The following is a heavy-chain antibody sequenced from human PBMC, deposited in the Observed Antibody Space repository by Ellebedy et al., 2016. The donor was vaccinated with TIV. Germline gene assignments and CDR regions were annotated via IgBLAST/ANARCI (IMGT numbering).Heavy chain of an antibody. V-gene: IGHV3-23*01. CDR1: GFTVNSNY. J-gene: IGHJ4*02. CDR3: TKGTSSGFNYDRVGSEY. D-gene: IGHD3-22*01. Sequence: GESLKISCAVSGFTVNSNYLSWVRQAPGKGLEWLSVISAGGDNTYHADSVKGRFTITRENSKNMVYLQMDRLKGEDTAVYYCTKGTSSGFNYDRVGSEYWGQGTLVTVSS. CDR2: ISAGGDNT.